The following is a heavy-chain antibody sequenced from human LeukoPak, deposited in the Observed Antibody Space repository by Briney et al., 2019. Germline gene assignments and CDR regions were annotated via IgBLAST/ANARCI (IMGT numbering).Heavy chain of an antibody. CDR3: ARDFTSPGGAHYYDSSGHDAFDI. D-gene: IGHD3-22*01. CDR2: MNPNSGNT. V-gene: IGHV1-8*03. J-gene: IGHJ3*02. CDR1: GYTFTSYD. Sequence: ASVKVSCKASGYTFTSYDINWVRQATGQGLEWMGWMNPNSGNTGYAQEFQGRVTITRNTSISTAYMELSSLRSEDTAVYYCARDFTSPGGAHYYDSSGHDAFDIWGQGTMVTVSS.